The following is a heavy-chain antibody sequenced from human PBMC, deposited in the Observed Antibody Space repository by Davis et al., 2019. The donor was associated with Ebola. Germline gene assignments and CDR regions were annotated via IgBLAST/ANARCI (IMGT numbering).Heavy chain of an antibody. Sequence: GGSLRLSCAASGFTFSSYSMNWVRQAPGKGLEWVSYISSSSSTIYYADSVKGRFTISRDNARNLLYVQMNSLRAEDTAVYYCAKDAAAYYYDSSGYYDPVLDYWGQGTLVTVSS. CDR1: GFTFSSYS. V-gene: IGHV3-48*04. CDR3: AKDAAAYYYDSSGYYDPVLDY. D-gene: IGHD3-22*01. J-gene: IGHJ4*02. CDR2: ISSSSSTI.